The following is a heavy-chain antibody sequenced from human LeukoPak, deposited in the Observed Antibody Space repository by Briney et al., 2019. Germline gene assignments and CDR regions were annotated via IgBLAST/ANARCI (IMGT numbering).Heavy chain of an antibody. J-gene: IGHJ4*02. Sequence: SETLSLTCAVYGGSFSGYYWSWIRQPPGKGLEWIGEINHSGSTNYNPSLKSRVTISVDTSKNQFSLKLSSVTAADTAVYYCARPKGYGSGSYYGYWGQGTLVTVSS. CDR1: GGSFSGYY. CDR3: ARPKGYGSGSYYGY. CDR2: INHSGST. D-gene: IGHD3-10*01. V-gene: IGHV4-34*01.